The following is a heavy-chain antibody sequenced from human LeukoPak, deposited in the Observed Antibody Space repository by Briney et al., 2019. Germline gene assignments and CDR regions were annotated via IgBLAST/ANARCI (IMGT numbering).Heavy chain of an antibody. D-gene: IGHD5-12*01. CDR3: AKEQRGYSGYMVGSCFDP. Sequence: GGSLRLSCGASGFTLSTYWMTWVRQAPGKGLEWVSSISGSGGSTYYADSVKGRFTISRDNSKKTLYLQMNSLRAEDTALYYCAKEQRGYSGYMVGSCFDPWGQGTLVTVSS. CDR1: GFTLSTYW. CDR2: ISGSGGST. V-gene: IGHV3-23*01. J-gene: IGHJ5*02.